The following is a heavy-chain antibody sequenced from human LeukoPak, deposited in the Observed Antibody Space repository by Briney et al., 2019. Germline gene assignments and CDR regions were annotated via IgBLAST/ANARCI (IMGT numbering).Heavy chain of an antibody. CDR1: GGSFSGYY. V-gene: IGHV4-34*01. J-gene: IGHJ6*01. CDR3: ATGRHEAATFRDYYYGLAA. CDR2: INHSGST. D-gene: IGHD6-25*01. Sequence: PSGTLSLTCAVYGGSFSGYYGRCSWIRHPPGRGLEWIGEINHSGSTNYNPSLESRAPISVYTPNNQFSLRLSSVTAADPAVYYCATGRHEAATFRDYYYGLAACGPRTPVTVSS.